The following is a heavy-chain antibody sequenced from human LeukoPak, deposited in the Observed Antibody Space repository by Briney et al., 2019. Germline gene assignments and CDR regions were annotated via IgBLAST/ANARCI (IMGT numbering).Heavy chain of an antibody. V-gene: IGHV1-2*02. D-gene: IGHD2-15*01. CDR1: GYTFTGYY. Sequence: ASVKVSCKASGYTFTGYYMHWVRQAPGQGLEWMGWINPNSGGTNYAQKFQGRVTMTRDTSISTAYMELSRLRSDDTAVYYCARGRGGYCSGGSCFGGLYYFDYWGQGTLVTVSS. J-gene: IGHJ4*02. CDR3: ARGRGGYCSGGSCFGGLYYFDY. CDR2: INPNSGGT.